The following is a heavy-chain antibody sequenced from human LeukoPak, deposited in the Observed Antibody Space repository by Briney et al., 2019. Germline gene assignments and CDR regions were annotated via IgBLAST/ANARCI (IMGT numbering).Heavy chain of an antibody. V-gene: IGHV3-21*01. D-gene: IGHD3-9*01. Sequence: GGSLRLSCAASGFTFSSYSMNWVRQAPGKGLEWVSSISSSSSYIYYADSVKGRFTISRDNAKNSLYLQMNSLRAEDTAVYYCARDRTREFDILTGYVWGEIDCWGQGTLVTVSS. CDR3: ARDRTREFDILTGYVWGEIDC. J-gene: IGHJ4*02. CDR2: ISSSSSYI. CDR1: GFTFSSYS.